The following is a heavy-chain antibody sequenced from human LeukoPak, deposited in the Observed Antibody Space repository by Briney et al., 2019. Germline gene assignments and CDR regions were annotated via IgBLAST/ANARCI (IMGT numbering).Heavy chain of an antibody. CDR3: AKATRPFTIFGVVIGDY. Sequence: PGGSLRLSCAASGFTFSSYAMSWVRQAPGKGLEWVSAISGSGGSTYYADSVKGRFTISRDNSKNTLYLQMNSLRAEDTAVYYCAKATRPFTIFGVVIGDYWGQGTLVTASS. CDR1: GFTFSSYA. D-gene: IGHD3-3*01. CDR2: ISGSGGST. J-gene: IGHJ4*02. V-gene: IGHV3-23*01.